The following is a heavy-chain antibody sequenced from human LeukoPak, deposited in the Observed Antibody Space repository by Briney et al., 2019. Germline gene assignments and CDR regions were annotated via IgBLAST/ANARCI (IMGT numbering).Heavy chain of an antibody. V-gene: IGHV4-39*01. Sequence: KSSETLSLTCTVSGGSISSSSYYWGWIRQPPGKGLEWIGSIYYSGSTYYNPSLKSRVTISVDTSKNQFSLKLSSVTAADTAVYYCARHRREYCSSTSCHYYYYYMDVWGKGTTVTASS. CDR1: GGSISSSSYY. CDR2: IYYSGST. J-gene: IGHJ6*03. CDR3: ARHRREYCSSTSCHYYYYYMDV. D-gene: IGHD2-2*01.